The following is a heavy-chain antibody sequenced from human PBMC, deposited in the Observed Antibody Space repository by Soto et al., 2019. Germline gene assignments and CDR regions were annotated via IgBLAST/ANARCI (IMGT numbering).Heavy chain of an antibody. J-gene: IGHJ2*01. CDR2: IYPTGTT. V-gene: IGHV4-30-2*06. CDR3: ARAPPGPSPRWVL. CDR1: GGSISSGGYS. D-gene: IGHD3-10*01. Sequence: QLQLRESGSGLVKPSETLSLTCTVSGGSISSGGYSWSWIRQSPEKGLEWLGCIYPTGTTYYHPSLKSRVTISVDTSRNQFSLNLTSVTAADTAVYFGARAPPGPSPRWVLW.